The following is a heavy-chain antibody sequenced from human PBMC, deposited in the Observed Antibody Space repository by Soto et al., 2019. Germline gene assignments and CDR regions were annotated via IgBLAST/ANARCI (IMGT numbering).Heavy chain of an antibody. CDR3: AKDGASGSYPPYYYYGMDV. D-gene: IGHD1-26*01. CDR1: GFTFGSYA. Sequence: GGSLRLSCTASGFTFGSYAMHWVRQAPGKGLEWVAVISYDGSNKYYVDSVKGRFTISRDNSKNTLYLQMNSLRADDTAVYYCAKDGASGSYPPYYYYGMDVWGQGTTVTVSS. CDR2: ISYDGSNK. V-gene: IGHV3-30*18. J-gene: IGHJ6*02.